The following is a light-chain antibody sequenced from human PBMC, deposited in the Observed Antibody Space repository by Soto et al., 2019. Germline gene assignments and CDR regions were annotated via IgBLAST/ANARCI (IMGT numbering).Light chain of an antibody. J-gene: IGLJ3*02. CDR3: QTWVSGIRV. CDR2: LNTDGSH. Sequence: QPVLTQSPSASASLGASVKFTCTLTAGHSKYAIAWHQQQPEKGPRYLMKLNTDGSHNKGDGIPDRFSGSSSGAEHYLTISSLQSEDEADYYCQTWVSGIRVFGGGTKLTVL. CDR1: AGHSKYA. V-gene: IGLV4-69*01.